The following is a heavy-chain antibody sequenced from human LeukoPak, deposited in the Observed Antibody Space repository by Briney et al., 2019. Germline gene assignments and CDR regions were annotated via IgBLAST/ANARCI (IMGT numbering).Heavy chain of an antibody. CDR2: IRIKTNSYAT. CDR3: AKDHSSGLGGY. CDR1: GFTFSGSD. J-gene: IGHJ4*02. D-gene: IGHD6-19*01. V-gene: IGHV3-73*01. Sequence: GGSLKLSCAASGFTFSGSDMHWVRQASGKGLEWVGRIRIKTNSYATAYAASVKGRFTISRDDSKNTAYLQMNSLRAEDTAVYYCAKDHSSGLGGYWGQGTLVTVSS.